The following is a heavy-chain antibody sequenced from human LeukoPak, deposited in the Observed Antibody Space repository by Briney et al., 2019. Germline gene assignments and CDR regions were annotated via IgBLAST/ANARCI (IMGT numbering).Heavy chain of an antibody. D-gene: IGHD6-19*01. J-gene: IGHJ4*02. Sequence: SETLSLTCSVSGGSIGSRYHYCGWIRQPPGKGLEWIGSIEYSGSTYYNPPLKSRVIMSVDTSKKQFSLKVTSVTAADTAVYYCARLAHSSGYLAFDYWGQGTLVTVSS. V-gene: IGHV4-39*01. CDR2: IEYSGST. CDR1: GGSIGSRYHY. CDR3: ARLAHSSGYLAFDY.